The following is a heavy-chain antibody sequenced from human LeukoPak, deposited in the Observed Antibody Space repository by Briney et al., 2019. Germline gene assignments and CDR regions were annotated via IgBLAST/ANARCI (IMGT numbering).Heavy chain of an antibody. CDR2: INPNTGGT. V-gene: IGHV1-2*02. Sequence: ASVKVSCKASGYTFTDHYIHWVRQAPGQGFEWMGWINPNTGGTDYAQKFQDRIAISTYTSISTAYMESSRLRSDDTALYYCARDLATIDGIAWYYFENWGQGTLATVS. CDR3: ARDLATIDGIAWYYFEN. CDR1: GYTFTDHY. J-gene: IGHJ4*02. D-gene: IGHD5-12*01.